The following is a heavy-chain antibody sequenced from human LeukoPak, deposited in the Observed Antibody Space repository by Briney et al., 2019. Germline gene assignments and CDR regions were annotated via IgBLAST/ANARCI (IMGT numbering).Heavy chain of an antibody. J-gene: IGHJ4*02. V-gene: IGHV4-34*01. CDR1: GGSFSGYH. CDR2: INHSGST. D-gene: IGHD3-22*01. Sequence: PSETLSLTCAVYGGSFSGYHWSWIRQPPGKGLEWIGEINHSGSTNYNPSLKSRVTISVDTSKNQFSLKLSSVTAADTAVYYCAGDSSGTIPEDYWGQGTLVTVSS. CDR3: AGDSSGTIPEDY.